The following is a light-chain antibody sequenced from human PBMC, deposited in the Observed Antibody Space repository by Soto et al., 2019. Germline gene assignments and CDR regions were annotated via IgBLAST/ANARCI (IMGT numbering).Light chain of an antibody. CDR3: QQYQIYPLT. J-gene: IGKJ4*01. V-gene: IGKV1-5*03. Sequence: DIQMTQSPSTLSASVGDRVTITCRASQSIDSWLAWHQQKPGRAPKLLISKASSLESGVPSRFGGSGSGTEFTLTISSLQPDDFATYYCQQYQIYPLTFGGGTKVDIK. CDR2: KAS. CDR1: QSIDSW.